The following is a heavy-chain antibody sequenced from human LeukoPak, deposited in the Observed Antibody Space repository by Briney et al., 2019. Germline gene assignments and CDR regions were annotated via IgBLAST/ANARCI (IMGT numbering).Heavy chain of an antibody. CDR2: MSYDGSNK. Sequence: GGSLRLSCAASGFTFSSYGMHWVRQAPGKGLEWVAVMSYDGSNKYYADSVKGRFTISRDNSKNTLYLQMNSLRAEDTAVYYCAKDYDYVWGSYRATPFDYWGQGTLVTVSS. CDR3: AKDYDYVWGSYRATPFDY. J-gene: IGHJ4*02. CDR1: GFTFSSYG. D-gene: IGHD3-16*02. V-gene: IGHV3-30*18.